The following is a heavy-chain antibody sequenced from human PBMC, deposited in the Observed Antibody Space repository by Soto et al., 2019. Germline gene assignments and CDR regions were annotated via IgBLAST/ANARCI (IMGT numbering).Heavy chain of an antibody. CDR2: IHDSGTT. CDR3: ARDTRGPANHFDH. CDR1: GGSMSSGSYS. D-gene: IGHD2-2*01. V-gene: IGHV4-31*03. J-gene: IGHJ5*02. Sequence: QVQLQESGPGLVKPSQTLSITCTVSGGSMSSGSYSWNWIRQHPGKGLEWIGYIHDSGTTYYNSSLKSRVVISIDVSKNAFYLSLGSVTAADTAMYYCARDTRGPANHFDHWGQGTLVAVS.